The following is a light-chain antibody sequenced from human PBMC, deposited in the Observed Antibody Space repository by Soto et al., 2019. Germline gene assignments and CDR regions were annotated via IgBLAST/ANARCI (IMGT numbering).Light chain of an antibody. CDR2: EAS. V-gene: IGKV1-5*03. CDR1: QTISSW. CDR3: QHYNSYSEA. Sequence: DIQITQSPSTLSGYVGDRDTITCRASQTISSWLAWYQQKPGKAPKLLIYEASTLKSGVPSRFSGSGSGTEFTLTISSLQPDDFATYYCQHYNSYSEAFAQGTKVDIK. J-gene: IGKJ1*01.